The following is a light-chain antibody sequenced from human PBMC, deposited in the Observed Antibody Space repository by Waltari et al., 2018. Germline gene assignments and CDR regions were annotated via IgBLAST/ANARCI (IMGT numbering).Light chain of an antibody. J-gene: IGLJ3*02. CDR3: SSYTSSSTFHWV. V-gene: IGLV2-14*01. Sequence: QSALTQPASVSGSPGQSITISCPGTSSAVGGYNYVSWYQQHPGKAPKLMLYEVSNRPSGVSNRFSGSKSGNTASLTISGLQAEDEADYYCSSYTSSSTFHWVFGGGTKLTVL. CDR2: EVS. CDR1: SSAVGGYNY.